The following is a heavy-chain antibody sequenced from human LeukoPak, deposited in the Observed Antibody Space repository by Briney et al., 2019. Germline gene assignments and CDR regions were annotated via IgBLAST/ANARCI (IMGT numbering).Heavy chain of an antibody. CDR2: ISSSSSYI. CDR3: ARDQTYCSGGSCYYYYYYMDV. J-gene: IGHJ6*03. V-gene: IGHV3-21*01. CDR1: GFTFSSYS. D-gene: IGHD2-15*01. Sequence: PGGSLRLSCAASGFTFSSYSMNWVRQAPGKGLEWVSSISSSSSYIYHADSVKGRFTISRDNAKNSLYLQMNSLRAEDTAVYYCARDQTYCSGGSCYYYYYYMDVWGKGTTVTVSS.